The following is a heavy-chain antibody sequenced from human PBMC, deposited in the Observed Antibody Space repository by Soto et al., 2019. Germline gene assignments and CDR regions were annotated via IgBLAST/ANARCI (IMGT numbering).Heavy chain of an antibody. D-gene: IGHD2-21*02. J-gene: IGHJ4*02. Sequence: ETLSLTCTVSGGSISSSSYYWGWIRQPPGKGLEWVSSISSSSSYIYYADSVKGRFTISRDNAKNSLYLQMNSLRAEDTAVYYCARDRSSGDPYYFDYWGQGTLVTVSS. CDR1: GGSISSSS. V-gene: IGHV3-21*01. CDR3: ARDRSSGDPYYFDY. CDR2: ISSSSSYI.